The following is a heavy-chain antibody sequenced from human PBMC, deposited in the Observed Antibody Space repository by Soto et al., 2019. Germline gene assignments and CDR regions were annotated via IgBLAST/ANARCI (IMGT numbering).Heavy chain of an antibody. CDR3: VREKVTMIVGFYYFDL. D-gene: IGHD3-22*01. Sequence: EMELVESGGGLVQPGGSLRLSCAVSGFTDSSDYMSWVRQAPGKGLEWLSVIYAGGNTHYADSVEGRFTISRDNSINMLYLHMNSLRAEATDVYYCVREKVTMIVGFYYFDLWGQGTRVTVSS. V-gene: IGHV3-66*01. CDR2: IYAGGNT. CDR1: GFTDSSDY. J-gene: IGHJ4*02.